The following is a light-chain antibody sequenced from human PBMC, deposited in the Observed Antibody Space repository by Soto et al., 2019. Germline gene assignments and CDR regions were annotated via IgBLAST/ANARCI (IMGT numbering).Light chain of an antibody. V-gene: IGKV3-20*01. CDR3: QQYGSSPPFT. J-gene: IGKJ2*01. CDR2: GAP. Sequence: EIVLTQSPGTLSLSPGERATLSCRASQSVSSRYLAWYQQKPGQAPRLLMYGAPNRATGIPDRFSGSGSGTDFTVTISRLEPEDFAVYFCQQYGSSPPFTFGQVTKVEIK. CDR1: QSVSSRY.